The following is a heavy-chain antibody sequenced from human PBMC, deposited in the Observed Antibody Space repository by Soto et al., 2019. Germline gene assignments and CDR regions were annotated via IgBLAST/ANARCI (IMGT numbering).Heavy chain of an antibody. V-gene: IGHV1-58*01. D-gene: IGHD3-22*01. Sequence: SVKVSCKASGFTFTSSAVQWVRQARGQRLEWIGWIVVGSGNTNYAQKFQERVTITRDMSTSTAYVELSSLRSEDTAVYYCAADTGYDSSGYNFDYWGQGTLVTVSS. J-gene: IGHJ4*02. CDR2: IVVGSGNT. CDR3: AADTGYDSSGYNFDY. CDR1: GFTFTSSA.